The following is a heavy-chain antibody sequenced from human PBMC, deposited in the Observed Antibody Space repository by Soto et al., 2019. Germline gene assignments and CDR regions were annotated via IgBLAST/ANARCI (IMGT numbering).Heavy chain of an antibody. J-gene: IGHJ3*02. CDR3: ARDLYSSQVHHQAFDI. CDR2: IYYTGST. CDR1: GGSISSGIYY. V-gene: IGHV4-31*03. D-gene: IGHD4-4*01. Sequence: SETLSLTCTVSGGSISSGIYYWNWIRQLPGKGLEWIGYIYYTGSTYYNPSLESRVTISVDTSKNQFSLRLSSVTAADTAVYYCARDLYSSQVHHQAFDICGQGKMVTVSS.